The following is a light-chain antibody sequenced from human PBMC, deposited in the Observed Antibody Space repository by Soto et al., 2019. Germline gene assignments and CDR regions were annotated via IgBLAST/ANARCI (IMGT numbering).Light chain of an antibody. CDR2: EVN. CDR1: ISDVGGYNY. Sequence: QYSLTQPPSSSGSPGQSVTISCTGTISDVGGYNYVSWFQQHPGKAPKLIIHEVNQRPSGVPDRFSGSKSGNTASLTVSGLQAEDEGTYYCSSYGGYNNVVFRTGTKVTVL. V-gene: IGLV2-8*01. CDR3: SSYGGYNNVV. J-gene: IGLJ1*01.